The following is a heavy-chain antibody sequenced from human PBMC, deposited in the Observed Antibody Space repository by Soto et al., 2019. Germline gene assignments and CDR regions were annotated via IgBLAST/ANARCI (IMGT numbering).Heavy chain of an antibody. Sequence: EVQLVESGGGLVQPGGSLRLSCVDSGFTFSSYWRSWVRQARVKGLEGVGNIKQDGSEENYVDSVKGRFTISRDNAKNSMYLQMNSLRAEDTAVYYCARIAASGRGWDVWGQGTTVVVSS. CDR1: GFTFSSYW. D-gene: IGHD6-13*01. V-gene: IGHV3-7*01. CDR3: ARIAASGRGWDV. CDR2: IKQDGSEE. J-gene: IGHJ6*02.